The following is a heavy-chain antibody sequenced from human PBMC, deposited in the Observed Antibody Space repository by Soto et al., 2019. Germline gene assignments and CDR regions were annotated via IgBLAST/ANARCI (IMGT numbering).Heavy chain of an antibody. D-gene: IGHD6-13*01. CDR3: AVSIAAAGKLANYYYGMDV. J-gene: IGHJ6*02. CDR2: INPNSGGT. Sequence: WASVKVSCKASGYTFTGYYMHWVRQAPGQGLEWMGWINPNSGGTNYAQKFQGWVTMTRDTSISTAYMELSRLRSDDTAVYYCAVSIAAAGKLANYYYGMDVWGQGTTVTVSS. V-gene: IGHV1-2*04. CDR1: GYTFTGYY.